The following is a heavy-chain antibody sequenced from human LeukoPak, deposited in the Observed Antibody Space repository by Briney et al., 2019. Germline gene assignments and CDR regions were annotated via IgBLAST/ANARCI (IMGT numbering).Heavy chain of an antibody. CDR1: GGSISSSTSY. V-gene: IGHV4-39*07. CDR3: ARSRGNLYFQH. CDR2: IFYTGST. Sequence: SETLSLTCAVSGGSISSSTSYWGWIRQPPGKGLEWIGSIFYTGSTYYNPSLRSRVTISVDTSKNQFSLRLISVTAADTAMYYCARSRGNLYFQHWGQGTLVTVSS. J-gene: IGHJ1*01. D-gene: IGHD6-25*01.